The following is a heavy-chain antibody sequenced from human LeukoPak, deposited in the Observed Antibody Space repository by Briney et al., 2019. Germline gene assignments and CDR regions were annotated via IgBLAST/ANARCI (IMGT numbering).Heavy chain of an antibody. D-gene: IGHD3-22*01. CDR1: GFTFSDYY. V-gene: IGHV3-11*01. J-gene: IGHJ4*02. Sequence: PGGSLRLFCAASGFTFSDYYMSWIRQAPGKGLVWVSYISSSGSTIYYADSVKGRFTISRDNAKNSLYLQMNSLRAEDTAVYYCARDGYYYDSSGYSLDYWGQGTLVTVSS. CDR2: ISSSGSTI. CDR3: ARDGYYYDSSGYSLDY.